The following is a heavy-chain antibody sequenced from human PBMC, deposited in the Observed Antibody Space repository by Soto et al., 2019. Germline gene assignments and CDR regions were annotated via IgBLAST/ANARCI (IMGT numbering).Heavy chain of an antibody. V-gene: IGHV3-53*01. CDR2: IYSGGST. J-gene: IGHJ6*02. CDR1: EFTVSSNY. CDR3: ARRGLSSSSTFRYFYYGMDA. Sequence: VRSLRLSCTASEFTVSSNYMSWVRQAPGKGLEWVSVIYSGGSTYYADSVKGRFTISRDNSKNTLYLQMNSLRAEDTAVYYCARRGLSSSSTFRYFYYGMDAWGQGTTVTVSS. D-gene: IGHD6-6*01.